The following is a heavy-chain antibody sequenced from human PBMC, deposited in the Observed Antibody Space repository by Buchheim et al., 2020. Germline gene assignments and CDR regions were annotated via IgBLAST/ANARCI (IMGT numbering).Heavy chain of an antibody. Sequence: QVQLQESGPGLVRPSQTLSLTCTVSGGSISSGDYYWSWIRQPPGKGLEWIGYIYYSGSTYYNPSLKSRVTISVDTSKNQFSLKLSSVTAADTAVYYCARGFRGYCSGTSCYYFDYWGQGTL. CDR1: GGSISSGDYY. CDR3: ARGFRGYCSGTSCYYFDY. CDR2: IYYSGST. V-gene: IGHV4-30-4*01. J-gene: IGHJ4*02. D-gene: IGHD2-15*01.